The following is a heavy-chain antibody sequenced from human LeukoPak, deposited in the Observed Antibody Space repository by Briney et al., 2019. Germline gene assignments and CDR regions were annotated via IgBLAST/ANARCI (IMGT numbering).Heavy chain of an antibody. J-gene: IGHJ6*02. D-gene: IGHD3-16*01. Sequence: SETLSLTCSLSGGSISGYYWTWVRQPPGKGLEWIGQIHYSGRADYNPSLKSRITMSVDTSRNQISLKLSSVTAADTAIYYCVRFGVNYDMDVWGQGTTVTVFS. V-gene: IGHV4-59*01. CDR2: IHYSGRA. CDR3: VRFGVNYDMDV. CDR1: GGSISGYY.